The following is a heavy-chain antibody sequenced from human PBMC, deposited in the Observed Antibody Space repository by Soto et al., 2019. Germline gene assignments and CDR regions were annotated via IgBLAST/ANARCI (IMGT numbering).Heavy chain of an antibody. Sequence: ASVKVSCKASGYTFTSYDINWVRQATGQGLEWMGWMNPNSGNTGYAQKFQGRVTMTRNTSISTAYMELSSLRSEDTAVYYCAIRWGLTGTTSLYYYYGMDVWGQGTTVTVSS. CDR2: MNPNSGNT. CDR3: AIRWGLTGTTSLYYYYGMDV. J-gene: IGHJ6*02. D-gene: IGHD1-7*01. CDR1: GYTFTSYD. V-gene: IGHV1-8*01.